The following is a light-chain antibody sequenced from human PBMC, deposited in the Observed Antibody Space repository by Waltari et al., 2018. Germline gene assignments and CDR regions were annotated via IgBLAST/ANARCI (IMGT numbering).Light chain of an antibody. V-gene: IGLV2-8*01. CDR2: EVK. J-gene: IGLJ1*01. CDR1: SSDVGGYKF. Sequence: QSALTQPPSASGYPGQSVTIPCPGTSSDVGGYKFVYWYQQHPGRAPKLMIDEVKQRPSGVPDRFSGSKSGNTASLTVSGLQAEDEADYYCSSYAGSNNLVFGTGTKVTVL. CDR3: SSYAGSNNLV.